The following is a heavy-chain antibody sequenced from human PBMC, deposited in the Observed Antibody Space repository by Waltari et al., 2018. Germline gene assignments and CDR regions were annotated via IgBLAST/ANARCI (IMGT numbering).Heavy chain of an antibody. CDR1: GYTFTSSG. CDR2: ISAYNGNT. CDR3: TRVYHRYQLPDYYYYYYMDV. Sequence: QVQLVQSGAEVKKPGASVKVSCKASGYTFTSSGISWVRQAPGQGLEWMGWISAYNGNTNYAQKLQGRVTMTTDTSTSTAYMELRSLRSDDTAVYYCTRVYHRYQLPDYYYYYYMDVWGKGTTVTISS. J-gene: IGHJ6*03. V-gene: IGHV1-18*01. D-gene: IGHD2-2*01.